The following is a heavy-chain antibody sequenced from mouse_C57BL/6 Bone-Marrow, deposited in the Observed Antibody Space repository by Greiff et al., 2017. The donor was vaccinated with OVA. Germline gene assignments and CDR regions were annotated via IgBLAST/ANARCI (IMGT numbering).Heavy chain of an antibody. J-gene: IGHJ3*01. CDR3: ASRRRVSFAY. CDR2: ISNGGGST. CDR1: GFTFSDYY. Sequence: EVKLQESGGGLVQPGGSLKLSCAASGFTFSDYYMYWVRQTPEKRLEWVAYISNGGGSTYYPDTVKGRFTISRDNAKNTLYLQMSRLKSEDTAMYYCASRRRVSFAYWGQGTLVTVSA. D-gene: IGHD6-2*01. V-gene: IGHV5-12*01.